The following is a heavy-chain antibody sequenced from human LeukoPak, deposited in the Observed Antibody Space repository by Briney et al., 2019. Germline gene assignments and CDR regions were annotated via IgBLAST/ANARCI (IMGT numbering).Heavy chain of an antibody. CDR1: GYTFTSYG. CDR3: ARAKEWELPYYFDY. D-gene: IGHD1-26*01. CDR2: ISAYNGNT. Sequence: ASVKVSCKASGYTFTSYGISWVRQAPGQGLEWMGWISAYNGNTNYAQKLQGRVTMTTDTSTSTAYMELRSLRSDGTAVYYCARAKEWELPYYFDYWGQGTLVTVSS. J-gene: IGHJ4*02. V-gene: IGHV1-18*01.